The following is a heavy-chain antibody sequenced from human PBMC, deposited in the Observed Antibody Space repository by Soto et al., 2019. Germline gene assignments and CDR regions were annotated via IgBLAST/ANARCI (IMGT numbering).Heavy chain of an antibody. D-gene: IGHD1-20*01. J-gene: IGHJ4*02. Sequence: SETLSLTCAVYGGSFSDFYWHWIRQSPGKGLEWIGEINHTGSIKYNPSLMSRVTISVDTSKSQYSLKLTSVTAADTAVYYCATYFFEGENYNRNDFWGQGTQVTVSS. V-gene: IGHV4-34*01. CDR3: ATYFFEGENYNRNDF. CDR2: INHTGSI. CDR1: GGSFSDFY.